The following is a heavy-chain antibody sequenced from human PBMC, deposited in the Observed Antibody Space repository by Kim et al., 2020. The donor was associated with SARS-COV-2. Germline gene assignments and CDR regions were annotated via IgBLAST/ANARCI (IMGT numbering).Heavy chain of an antibody. Sequence: SETLSLTCTVSGGSISSGSYYWSWIRQPAGKGLEWIGRIYTSGSTNYNPSLKSRVTISVDTSKNQFSLKLSSVTAADTAVYYCALGRTGYFDWLPPPDYWGRGTLVTVPP. CDR2: IYTSGST. V-gene: IGHV4-61*02. J-gene: IGHJ4*02. D-gene: IGHD3-9*01. CDR3: ALGRTGYFDWLPPPDY. CDR1: GGSISSGSYY.